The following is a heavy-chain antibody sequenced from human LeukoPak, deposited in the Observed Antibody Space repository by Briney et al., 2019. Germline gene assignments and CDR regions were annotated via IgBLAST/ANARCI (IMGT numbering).Heavy chain of an antibody. V-gene: IGHV4-34*01. CDR2: INHSGST. CDR3: ARATHKGYCSSTSCYFWFDP. Sequence: PSETLSLTCAVYGGSFSGYYWSWIRQPPGKGLEWIGEINHSGSTNYNPSLKSRVTISVDTSKNQFSLKLSSVTAADTAVSYCARATHKGYCSSTSCYFWFDPWGQGTLVTVSS. J-gene: IGHJ5*02. CDR1: GGSFSGYY. D-gene: IGHD2-2*01.